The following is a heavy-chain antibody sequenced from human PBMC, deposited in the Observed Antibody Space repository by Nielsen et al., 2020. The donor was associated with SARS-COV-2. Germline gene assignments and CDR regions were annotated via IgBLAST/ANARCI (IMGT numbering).Heavy chain of an antibody. CDR3: AREYYDYVWGSYRRYDY. CDR1: GYTFTSYD. V-gene: IGHV1-18*01. Sequence: ASVKVSCKASGYTFTSYDINWVRQAPGQGLEWMGWISAYNGNTNYAQKLQGRVTMTTDTSTSTAYMELRSLRSDDTAVYYCAREYYDYVWGSYRRYDYWGQGTLVTVSS. CDR2: ISAYNGNT. D-gene: IGHD3-16*02. J-gene: IGHJ4*02.